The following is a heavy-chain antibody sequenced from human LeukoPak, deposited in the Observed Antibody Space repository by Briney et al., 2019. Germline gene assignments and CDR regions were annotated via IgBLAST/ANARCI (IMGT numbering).Heavy chain of an antibody. V-gene: IGHV3-7*01. CDR1: GFTFSSYW. CDR3: ARASASYSAYDDY. CDR2: INQDGSEK. J-gene: IGHJ4*02. D-gene: IGHD5-12*01. Sequence: PGGSLRLSCAASGFTFSSYWMSWVRQAPGKGLEWVANINQDGSEKYYVDSVKGRFTISRDNAKNSLYLRMNSLRAEDTAVYYCARASASYSAYDDYWGQGTLVTVSS.